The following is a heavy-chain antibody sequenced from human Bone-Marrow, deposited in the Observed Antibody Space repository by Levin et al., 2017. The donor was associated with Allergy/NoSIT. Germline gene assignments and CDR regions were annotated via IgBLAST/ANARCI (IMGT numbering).Heavy chain of an antibody. V-gene: IGHV3-49*04. CDR1: GITFRDYA. D-gene: IGHD2-2*01. CDR3: NTQDLVLESSASDLNYFDY. CDR2: IRSTPYGGTA. Sequence: TGGSLRLSCSISGITFRDYAMTWVRQAPGKGLEWVGFIRSTPYGGTAEYAASVRGRFTISRDDSKNVAYLQMDSLKTDDTALYYCNTQDLVLESSASDLNYFDYWGQGTLVTVSS. J-gene: IGHJ4*02.